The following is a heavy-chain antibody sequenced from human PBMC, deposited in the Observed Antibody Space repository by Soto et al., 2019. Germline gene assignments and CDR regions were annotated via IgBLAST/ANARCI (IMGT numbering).Heavy chain of an antibody. CDR3: AKDLIAVAGAGPFDL. Sequence: GGSLRLSCAASGFSFSSYAMSWVRQTPGKGPEWVSAISGSGDYPYYADSVRGWFIISRDNSKNTLYLQMSSLRAEDTAVYFCAKDLIAVAGAGPFDLWGRGTMVTVSS. CDR2: ISGSGDYP. J-gene: IGHJ3*01. CDR1: GFSFSSYA. V-gene: IGHV3-23*01. D-gene: IGHD6-19*01.